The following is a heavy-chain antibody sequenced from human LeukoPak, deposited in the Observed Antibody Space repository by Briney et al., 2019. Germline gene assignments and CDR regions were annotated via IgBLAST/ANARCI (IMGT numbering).Heavy chain of an antibody. Sequence: GASVKVSCKASGGTFSSYAISWVRQAPGQGLEWMGGIIPIFGTANYAQKFQGRVTITADESTSTAYMELSSLRSEDTAVYYCAGGPVPRRVLRNFDWLFNNDYWGQGTLVTVSS. J-gene: IGHJ4*02. CDR2: IIPIFGTA. D-gene: IGHD3-9*01. CDR1: GGTFSSYA. CDR3: AGGPVPRRVLRNFDWLFNNDY. V-gene: IGHV1-69*13.